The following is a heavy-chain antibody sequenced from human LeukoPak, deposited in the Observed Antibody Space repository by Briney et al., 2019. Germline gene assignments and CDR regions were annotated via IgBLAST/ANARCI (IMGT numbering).Heavy chain of an antibody. D-gene: IGHD2-2*01. Sequence: SETLSLTCAVYGGSFSVYYWSWIRQPPGKGLEWIGEINHSGSTNYNPSLKSRVTISVDTSKNQFSLKLSSVTAADTAVYYCARASVPTYYYYYGMDVWGQGTTVTVSS. V-gene: IGHV4-34*01. CDR1: GGSFSVYY. J-gene: IGHJ6*02. CDR3: ARASVPTYYYYYGMDV. CDR2: INHSGST.